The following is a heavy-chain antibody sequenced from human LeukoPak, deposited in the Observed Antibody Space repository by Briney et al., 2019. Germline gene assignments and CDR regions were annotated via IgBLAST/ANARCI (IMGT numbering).Heavy chain of an antibody. V-gene: IGHV1-18*01. CDR2: ISGYNGDA. D-gene: IGHD5-18*01. CDR1: GYTFTGYG. Sequence: ASVKLSCKAPGYTFTGYGINWVRQAPGQGLEWMGWISGYNGDAIYAQKLQGRVTLTTDTPTTTAYMELRSLKFDDTAVYYCARDDRSVDTAMSFQRWGQGTLVTVSS. J-gene: IGHJ1*01. CDR3: ARDDRSVDTAMSFQR.